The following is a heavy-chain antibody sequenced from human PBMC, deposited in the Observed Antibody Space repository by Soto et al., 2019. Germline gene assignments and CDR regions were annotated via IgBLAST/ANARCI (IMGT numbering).Heavy chain of an antibody. D-gene: IGHD3-3*01. CDR3: ARDGAERYYDFWSGHYYFDY. CDR1: GFTFSDYY. CDR2: ISSSGSTI. V-gene: IGHV3-11*01. Sequence: QVQLVESGGGLVKPGGSLRLSCAASGFTFSDYYMSWIRQAPGKGLEWVSYISSSGSTIYYADSVKGRFTISRDNAKNSLYLQMNSLRAEDTAVYYCARDGAERYYDFWSGHYYFDYWGQGTLVTVSS. J-gene: IGHJ4*02.